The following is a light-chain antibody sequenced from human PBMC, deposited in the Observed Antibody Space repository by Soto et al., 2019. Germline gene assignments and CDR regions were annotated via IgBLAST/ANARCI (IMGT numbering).Light chain of an antibody. CDR1: QSISSY. CDR2: AAS. V-gene: IGKV1-39*01. Sequence: DIQMTQSPSSLSSSVADIFTITCRASQSISSYLNWYQQKPGKAPKLLIYAASSLQSGVPSRFSGSGSGTDFTLTISSLQPEDFATYFCQQANSFPITFGQGTRLEIK. CDR3: QQANSFPIT. J-gene: IGKJ5*01.